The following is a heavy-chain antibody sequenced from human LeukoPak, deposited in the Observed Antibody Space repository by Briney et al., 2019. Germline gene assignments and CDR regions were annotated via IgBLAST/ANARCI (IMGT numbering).Heavy chain of an antibody. V-gene: IGHV1-8*01. CDR1: GHTFTSYD. D-gene: IGHD6-13*01. CDR2: MNPNSGNT. Sequence: GASVKVSCKASGHTFTSYDINWVRQATGQGLEWMGWMNPNSGNTGYAQKFQGRVTMTRNTSISTAYMELSSLRSEDTAVYYCARAAAGTNIYYYMDVWGKGTTVTVSS. J-gene: IGHJ6*03. CDR3: ARAAAGTNIYYYMDV.